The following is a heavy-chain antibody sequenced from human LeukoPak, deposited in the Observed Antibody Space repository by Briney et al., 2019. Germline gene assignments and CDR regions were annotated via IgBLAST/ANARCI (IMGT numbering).Heavy chain of an antibody. V-gene: IGHV3-48*04. CDR3: ARGDGYNSQLDFDY. J-gene: IGHJ4*02. D-gene: IGHD5-24*01. CDR1: GFTFSSYA. Sequence: PGGSLRLSCAASGFTFSSYAMHWVRQAPGKGLEWVSYISSSSSTIYYADSVKGRFTISRDNAKNSLYLQMNSLRAEDTAVYYCARGDGYNSQLDFDYWGQGTLVTVSS. CDR2: ISSSSSTI.